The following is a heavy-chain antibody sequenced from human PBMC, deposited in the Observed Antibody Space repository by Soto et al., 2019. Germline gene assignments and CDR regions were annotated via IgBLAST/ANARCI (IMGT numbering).Heavy chain of an antibody. J-gene: IGHJ6*02. Sequence: QVQLVQSGAEVKQPGASVKLSCRASGYTFTSYYIHWGRQAPGQGPEWMGIINPGGGSTSSAQKFQGRVTVTRDTSTSTVFLDLSTLTSEDTAVYYCARDANAALTFHYYGMDVWGQGTTVTVSS. V-gene: IGHV1-46*01. CDR2: INPGGGST. CDR1: GYTFTSYY. CDR3: ARDANAALTFHYYGMDV.